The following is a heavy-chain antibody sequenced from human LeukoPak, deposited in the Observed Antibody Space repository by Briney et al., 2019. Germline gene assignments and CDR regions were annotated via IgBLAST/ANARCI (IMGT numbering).Heavy chain of an antibody. CDR2: IYYSGST. D-gene: IGHD3-10*01. CDR1: GGPISSSSYY. J-gene: IGHJ4*02. V-gene: IGHV4-39*01. Sequence: PSETLSLTCTVSGGPISSSSYYWGWIRQPPGKGLEWIGSIYYSGSTYYNPSLKSRVTISVDTSKNQFSLKLSSVTAADTAVYYCAREIVLWFGVLDYWGQGTLVTVSS. CDR3: AREIVLWFGVLDY.